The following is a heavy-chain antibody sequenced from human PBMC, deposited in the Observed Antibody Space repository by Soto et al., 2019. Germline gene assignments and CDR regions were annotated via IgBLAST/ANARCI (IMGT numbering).Heavy chain of an antibody. V-gene: IGHV3-30*03. CDR1: GFTFSSYG. J-gene: IGHJ6*02. CDR2: ISYDGSNK. D-gene: IGHD3-10*01. CDR3: ARPMVRGVISMYYYYYGMDV. Sequence: GGSLRLSCAASGFTFSSYGMHWVRQAPGKGLEWVAVISYDGSNKYYADSVKGRFTISRDNSKNTLYLQMNSLRAEDTAVYYCARPMVRGVISMYYYYYGMDVWGQGTTVTVSS.